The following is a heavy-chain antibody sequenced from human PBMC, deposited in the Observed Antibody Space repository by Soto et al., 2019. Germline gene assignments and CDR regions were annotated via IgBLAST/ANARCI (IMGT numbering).Heavy chain of an antibody. CDR3: PRANSGDSNYFDY. CDR1: GYTFTSYD. J-gene: IGHJ4*02. D-gene: IGHD2-21*02. CDR2: MNPNSGNT. V-gene: IGHV1-8*01. Sequence: QVQLVQSGAEVKKPGASVKVSCKASGYTFTSYDINWVRQATGQGLEWMGWMNPNSGNTGEAQNFQGRVTMTRNPSISTGYMELSSLTSEDTAIYYCPRANSGDSNYFDYWGQVTPVTVSS.